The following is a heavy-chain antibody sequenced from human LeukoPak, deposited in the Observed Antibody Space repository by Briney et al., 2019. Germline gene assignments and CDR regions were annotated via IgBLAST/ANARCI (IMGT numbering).Heavy chain of an antibody. V-gene: IGHV6-1*01. CDR3: ARESSAYDRPFDY. CDR2: TYYRSKWYN. D-gene: IGHD5-12*01. J-gene: IGHJ4*02. Sequence: SQTLSLTCAISGDSVSSNSAAWNWIRQSPPRGLEWLGRTYYRSKWYNNYAVSVKSRITINPDTSKNQFSLQLNSVTPEDTAVYYCARESSAYDRPFDYWGQGTLVTVSS. CDR1: GDSVSSNSAA.